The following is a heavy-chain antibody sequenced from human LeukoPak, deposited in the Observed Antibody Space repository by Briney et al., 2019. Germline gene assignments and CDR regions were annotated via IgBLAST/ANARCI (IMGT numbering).Heavy chain of an antibody. D-gene: IGHD6-6*01. J-gene: IGHJ4*02. Sequence: GGSLRLSCAASGFTFSSYGMHWVRQAPGKGLEWVAFIRYDGSNKYYADSVKGRFTISRDNSKNTLYLQMNSLRAEDTAVYYCAKDNSIAARGDYWGQGTLVTVSS. CDR2: IRYDGSNK. CDR3: AKDNSIAARGDY. CDR1: GFTFSSYG. V-gene: IGHV3-30*02.